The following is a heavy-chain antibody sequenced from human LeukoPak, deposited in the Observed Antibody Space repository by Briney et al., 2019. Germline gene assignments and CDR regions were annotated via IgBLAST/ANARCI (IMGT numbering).Heavy chain of an antibody. V-gene: IGHV4-39*01. J-gene: IGHJ5*02. D-gene: IGHD5-18*01. CDR1: GGSISSSSYY. Sequence: SETLSPTCTVSGGSISSSSYYWGWIRQPPGKGLEWIGSIYYSGSTYYNPSLKSRVTISVDTSKNQFSLKLSSVTAADTAVYYCASQRGYSYGYKYNWFDPWGQGTLVTVSS. CDR3: ASQRGYSYGYKYNWFDP. CDR2: IYYSGST.